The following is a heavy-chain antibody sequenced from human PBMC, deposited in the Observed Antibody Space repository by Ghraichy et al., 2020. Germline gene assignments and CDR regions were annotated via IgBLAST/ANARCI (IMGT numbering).Heavy chain of an antibody. D-gene: IGHD6-19*01. CDR3: ARDFGYSSGYYFDY. CDR2: ISAYNGNT. V-gene: IGHV1-18*04. CDR1: GYTFTSYG. J-gene: IGHJ4*02. Sequence: ASVKVSCKASGYTFTSYGISWVRQAPGQGLEWIGWISAYNGNTNYAQKFQGRVTVTTDTPTSTAYMELRSLTLDDTAVYYCARDFGYSSGYYFDYWGQGTLVTVSS.